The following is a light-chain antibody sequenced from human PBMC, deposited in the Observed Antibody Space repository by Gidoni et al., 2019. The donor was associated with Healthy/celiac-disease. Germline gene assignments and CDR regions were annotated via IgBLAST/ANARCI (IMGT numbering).Light chain of an antibody. Sequence: NFMLTQPHSVSESPGKPVTISCTRSSGSIASNYVQWYQQRPGSSPTTVIYEDNHRPSGVPDRFSGSIDSSSNSASLTISGLKTEDEADYYCQSYDSSNPVVFGGGTKLTVL. CDR1: SGSIASNY. CDR2: EDN. V-gene: IGLV6-57*01. J-gene: IGLJ2*01. CDR3: QSYDSSNPVV.